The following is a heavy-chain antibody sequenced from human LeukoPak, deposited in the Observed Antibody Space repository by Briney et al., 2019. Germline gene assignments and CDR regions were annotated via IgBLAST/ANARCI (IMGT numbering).Heavy chain of an antibody. CDR3: AKAHYYYDSSGYDY. CDR1: GFTFSTYG. D-gene: IGHD3-22*01. CDR2: IRYDGSDK. J-gene: IGHJ4*02. Sequence: GGSLRLSCAASGFTFSTYGMHWVRQAPAKGLEWVSFIRYDGSDKFYADSVKGRFTISRDNSKNTLYLQMNSLRPENTAVYYCAKAHYYYDSSGYDYWGQGTLVTVSS. V-gene: IGHV3-30*02.